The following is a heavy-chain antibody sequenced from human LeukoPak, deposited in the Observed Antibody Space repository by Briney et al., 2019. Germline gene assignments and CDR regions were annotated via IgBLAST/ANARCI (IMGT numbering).Heavy chain of an antibody. J-gene: IGHJ4*02. D-gene: IGHD3-22*01. Sequence: GGSLRLSCAASGFTFTTYWMSWVRQAPGKGLEWVANIKQDGSEKYYVDSVKGRFTISRDNAKNSLYLQMNSLRAEDTAVYYCARDVGYYYDGGFDYWGQGTLVTVSS. CDR3: ARDVGYYYDGGFDY. V-gene: IGHV3-7*01. CDR1: GFTFTTYW. CDR2: IKQDGSEK.